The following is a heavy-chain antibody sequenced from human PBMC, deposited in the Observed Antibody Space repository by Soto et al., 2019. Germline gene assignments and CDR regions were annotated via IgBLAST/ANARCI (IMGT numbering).Heavy chain of an antibody. Sequence: EVQLVESGGGLVQPGESLRVSCAASGFTLSSYAMTWVRQAPGQGLEWLSYISSSGSVINYADSVKGRFTVSRDYAKNSLSLQMNSLSDEYTAVYYCARYGAVPGKRYFYGMDVWGQGTTVTVSS. J-gene: IGHJ6*02. CDR2: ISSSGSVI. D-gene: IGHD6-19*01. CDR1: GFTLSSYA. CDR3: ARYGAVPGKRYFYGMDV. V-gene: IGHV3-48*02.